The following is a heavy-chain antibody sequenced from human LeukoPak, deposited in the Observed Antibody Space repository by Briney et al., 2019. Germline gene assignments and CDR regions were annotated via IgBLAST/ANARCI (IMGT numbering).Heavy chain of an antibody. CDR1: GYTFTSYG. D-gene: IGHD6-13*01. CDR3: ARAPSSIAAAGAFDY. J-gene: IGHJ4*02. Sequence: ASVKVSCKASGYTFTSYGISWVRQAPGQGLEWMGWISAYNGSTNYAHKLQGRVTMTTDTSTSTAYMELRSLRSDDTAVYYCARAPSSIAAAGAFDYWGQGTLVTVSS. V-gene: IGHV1-18*01. CDR2: ISAYNGST.